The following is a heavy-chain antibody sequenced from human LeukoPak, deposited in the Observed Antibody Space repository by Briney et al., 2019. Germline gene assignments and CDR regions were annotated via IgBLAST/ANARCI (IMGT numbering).Heavy chain of an antibody. Sequence: GGSLRLSCAASGFTFSSYSMNWVRQAPGKGPEWVSSISSSSSYIYYADSVKGRFTISRDNAKNSLYLQMNSLRAEDTAVYYCARDPSGSYLFDYWGQGTLVTVSS. CDR1: GFTFSSYS. CDR3: ARDPSGSYLFDY. D-gene: IGHD1-26*01. V-gene: IGHV3-21*01. J-gene: IGHJ4*02. CDR2: ISSSSSYI.